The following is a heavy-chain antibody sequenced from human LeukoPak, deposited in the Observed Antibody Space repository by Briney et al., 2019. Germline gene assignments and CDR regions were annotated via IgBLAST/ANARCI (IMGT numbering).Heavy chain of an antibody. CDR2: ISSNGGST. CDR3: VKDAPYYYGSGSSPGTFDH. J-gene: IGHJ4*02. D-gene: IGHD3-10*01. Sequence: GGSLRLSCSASGFTFSSYAMHWVRQAPGKGLEYVSAISSNGGSTYYADSVKGRFTISRDNSKNTLYLQMSSLRAEDTAVYYCVKDAPYYYGSGSSPGTFDHWGQGTLVTVSS. V-gene: IGHV3-64D*06. CDR1: GFTFSSYA.